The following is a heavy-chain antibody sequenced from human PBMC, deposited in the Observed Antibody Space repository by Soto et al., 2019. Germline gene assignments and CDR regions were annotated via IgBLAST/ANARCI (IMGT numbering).Heavy chain of an antibody. CDR3: AKGAFAGYYYYGMDV. CDR1: GFTFSSYA. D-gene: IGHD3-16*01. V-gene: IGHV3-23*01. J-gene: IGHJ6*02. Sequence: HPGGSLRLSCAASGFTFSSYAMSWVRQAPGKGLEWVSAISRSGDSTYYADSVKGRFTISRDNSKNTLYLQMNSLRAEDTAVYYCAKGAFAGYYYYGMDVWGQGTTVTVSS. CDR2: ISRSGDST.